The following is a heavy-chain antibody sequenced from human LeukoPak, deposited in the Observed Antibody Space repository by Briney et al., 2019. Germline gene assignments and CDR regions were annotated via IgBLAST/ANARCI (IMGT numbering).Heavy chain of an antibody. D-gene: IGHD5-18*01. CDR1: GFTFNNYA. Sequence: PGGSLRLSCAASGFTFNNYAMTWVRQPPGKGLEWIGEINHSGSTNYNPSLKSRVTISVDTSKNQFSLKLSSVTAADTAVYYCARGGYSYAFGNWFDPWGQGTLVTVSS. CDR2: INHSGST. CDR3: ARGGYSYAFGNWFDP. J-gene: IGHJ5*02. V-gene: IGHV4-34*01.